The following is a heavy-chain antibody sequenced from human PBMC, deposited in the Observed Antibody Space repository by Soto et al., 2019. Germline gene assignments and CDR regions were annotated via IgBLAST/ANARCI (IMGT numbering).Heavy chain of an antibody. J-gene: IGHJ4*02. D-gene: IGHD2-8*01. CDR1: GGSISSGGYY. V-gene: IGHV4-31*03. CDR2: IYYSGST. Sequence: SSETLSLTCTVSGGSISSGGYYWSWIRQHPGKGLEWIGYIYYSGSTYYNPSLKSRVTISVDTSKNQFSLKLSSVTAADTAVYYCARDGLEYCTNGVCYTAPDYWGQGTLVTVSS. CDR3: ARDGLEYCTNGVCYTAPDY.